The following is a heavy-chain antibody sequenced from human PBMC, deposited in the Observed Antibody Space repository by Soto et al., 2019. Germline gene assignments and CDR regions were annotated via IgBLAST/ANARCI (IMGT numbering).Heavy chain of an antibody. V-gene: IGHV4-61*01. CDR1: GGSVSSGSYY. CDR3: ARLIVPAAILDY. CDR2: IYYSGST. Sequence: QVQLQESGPGLVKPSETLSLTCTVSGGSVSSGSYYWSWIRQPPGKGLEWIGYIYYSGSTNYSPSLKSQVTISVDTSKNQFSLKLSSVTAADTAVYYCARLIVPAAILDYWGQGTLVTVSS. J-gene: IGHJ4*02. D-gene: IGHD2-2*01.